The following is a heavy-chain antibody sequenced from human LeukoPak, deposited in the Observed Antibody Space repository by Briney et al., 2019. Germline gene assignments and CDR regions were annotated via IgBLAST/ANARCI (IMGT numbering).Heavy chain of an antibody. CDR3: ARDLKGRSGWPRYYYYYYMDV. V-gene: IGHV3-23*01. Sequence: GGSLRLSCAASGFTFSSSAMSWVRQAPGKGLEWVSSISGSGSGGSTYYADSVKGRFTISRDNSKNTLYLQMNSLRAEDTAVYYCARDLKGRSGWPRYYYYYYMDVWGKGTTVTISS. D-gene: IGHD6-19*01. CDR1: GFTFSSSA. J-gene: IGHJ6*03. CDR2: ISGSGSGGST.